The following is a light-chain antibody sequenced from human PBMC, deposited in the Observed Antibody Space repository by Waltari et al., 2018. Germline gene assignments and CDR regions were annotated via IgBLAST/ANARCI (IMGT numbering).Light chain of an antibody. CDR3: RSYDSSLSGCV. V-gene: IGLV1-40*01. CDR2: DNS. J-gene: IGLJ3*02. CDR1: STNIGAGYD. Sequence: QSVLTQPPSVAGAPGQRVTISCTGSSTNIGAGYDVHWYQQLPGTAPHLLIYDNSNRPSGVPNRFSGSKSGTSASLAITGLQSEDEADYYCRSYDSSLSGCVFGGGTKLTVL.